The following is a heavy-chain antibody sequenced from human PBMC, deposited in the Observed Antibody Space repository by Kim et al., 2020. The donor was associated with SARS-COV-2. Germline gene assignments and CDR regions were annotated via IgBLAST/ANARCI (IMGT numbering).Heavy chain of an antibody. V-gene: IGHV1-2*02. D-gene: IGHD6-6*01. J-gene: IGHJ6*03. Sequence: KYAQRFQGRVTMTRDTSISTAYRDLSRLNYDDTAVYYCARTSPRTGNYMDVWGKGTTVTVSS. CDR3: ARTSPRTGNYMDV.